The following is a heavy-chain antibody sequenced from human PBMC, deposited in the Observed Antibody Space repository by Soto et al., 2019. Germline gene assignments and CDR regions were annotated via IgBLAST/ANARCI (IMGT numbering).Heavy chain of an antibody. CDR1: GGSFSGYY. V-gene: IGHV4-34*01. CDR3: ARGRPSVLRFLEWLRNNWFDP. J-gene: IGHJ5*02. CDR2: INHSGST. D-gene: IGHD3-3*01. Sequence: SETLSLTCAVYGGSFSGYYWSWIRQPPGKGLEWIGEINHSGSTNYNPSLKSRVTISVDTSKNQFSLKLSSVTAADTAVYYCARGRPSVLRFLEWLRNNWFDPWGQGTLVTVSS.